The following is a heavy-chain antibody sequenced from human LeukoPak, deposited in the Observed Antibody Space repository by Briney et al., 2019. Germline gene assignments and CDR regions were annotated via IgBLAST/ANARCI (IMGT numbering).Heavy chain of an antibody. CDR1: GFTFSSYA. CDR2: ISGRGGST. J-gene: IGHJ4*02. Sequence: QPGGSLRLSCAASGFTFSSYAMSWVHQAPGKGMEWVSEISGRGGSTYYADSVKGRFTISRDNSKNTLYLQMNSLRAEDTAVYYCAKDGTYSSGWYRRVDYWGQGTLVTVSS. CDR3: AKDGTYSSGWYRRVDY. D-gene: IGHD6-19*01. V-gene: IGHV3-23*01.